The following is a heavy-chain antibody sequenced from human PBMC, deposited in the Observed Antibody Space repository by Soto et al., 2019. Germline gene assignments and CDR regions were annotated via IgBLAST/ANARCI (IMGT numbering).Heavy chain of an antibody. CDR2: IIPVSTTT. V-gene: IGHV1-69*06. CDR3: AKGRAGCSGGSCPLGWYFDL. CDR1: GGTFITYT. J-gene: IGHJ2*01. D-gene: IGHD2-15*01. Sequence: QVQLVQSGAEVKKPGSSVKVSCKASGGTFITYTVSWVRQAPGQGLEWMGGIIPVSTTTSYAQKFQGRVTITAGKSTSTTYMELSSLRSDDTAVYYCAKGRAGCSGGSCPLGWYFDLWGRGTLVTVSS.